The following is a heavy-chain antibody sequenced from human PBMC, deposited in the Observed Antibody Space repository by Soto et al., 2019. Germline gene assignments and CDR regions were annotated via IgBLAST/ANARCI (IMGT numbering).Heavy chain of an antibody. V-gene: IGHV1-69*13. CDR3: ARYLGYCSGGSCYSPLFVLDP. CDR2: IIPIFGTA. D-gene: IGHD2-15*01. J-gene: IGHJ5*02. CDR1: GGTFSSYA. Sequence: SVKVSCKASGGTFSSYAISWVRQAPGQGLEWMGGIIPIFGTANYAQKFQGRVTITADESTSTAYMELSSLRSEDTAVYYCARYLGYCSGGSCYSPLFVLDPWGQGTLVTVSS.